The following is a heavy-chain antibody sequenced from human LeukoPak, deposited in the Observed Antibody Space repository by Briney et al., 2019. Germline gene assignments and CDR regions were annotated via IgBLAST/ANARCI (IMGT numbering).Heavy chain of an antibody. V-gene: IGHV4-59*08. CDR1: DGSISPYY. CDR3: ARHESGYDSRFGY. Sequence: SETLSLTCTVSDGSISPYYWIWIRQSPGRGLDWIGYIYYSGSTNYNPSLKSRVTISVDTSKNQFSLKLSSVTAADTAVYYCARHESGYDSRFGYWGQGTLVTVSS. J-gene: IGHJ4*02. D-gene: IGHD5-12*01. CDR2: IYYSGST.